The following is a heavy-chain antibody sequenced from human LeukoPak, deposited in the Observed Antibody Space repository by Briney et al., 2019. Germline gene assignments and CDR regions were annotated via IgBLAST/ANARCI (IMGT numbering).Heavy chain of an antibody. Sequence: GGSLRLSCAASGFTFSSYAMHWVRQAPGKGLEWVAVISYDGSNKYYADSVKGRFTISRDNSKNTLYLQMNSLRAEDTAVYYCTLSPRKAYYGSGSPFDYWGQGTLVTVSS. CDR3: TLSPRKAYYGSGSPFDY. CDR1: GFTFSSYA. CDR2: ISYDGSNK. V-gene: IGHV3-30-3*01. J-gene: IGHJ4*02. D-gene: IGHD3-10*01.